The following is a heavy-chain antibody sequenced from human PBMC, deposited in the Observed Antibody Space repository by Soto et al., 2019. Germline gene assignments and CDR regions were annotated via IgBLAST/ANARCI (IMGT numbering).Heavy chain of an antibody. V-gene: IGHV3-33*01. D-gene: IGHD6-13*01. CDR3: ARDTGMQQLDGSDY. CDR2: IWYDGSNK. CDR1: GFTFSSYG. J-gene: IGHJ4*02. Sequence: QVQLVESGGGVVQPGRSLRLSCAASGFTFSSYGMHWVRQAPGKGLEWVAVIWYDGSNKYYADSVKGRFTISRDNSKNTLYLQMNSLRAEDTAVYYCARDTGMQQLDGSDYWGQGTLVTVSS.